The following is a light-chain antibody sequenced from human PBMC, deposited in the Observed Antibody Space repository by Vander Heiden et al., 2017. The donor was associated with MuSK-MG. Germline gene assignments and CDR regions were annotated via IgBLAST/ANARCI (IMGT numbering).Light chain of an antibody. CDR2: DVS. CDR3: SSYTSSTLGV. J-gene: IGLJ3*02. Sequence: QSALTQPASVSGSPGQSITISCTGTSSDVGGYNYVSWYQQHPGKAPILMIYDVSNRPSGVSNRFSGSKSGNTASLTISGLQAEDEADYYCSSYTSSTLGVFGGGTMLTVL. V-gene: IGLV2-14*01. CDR1: SSDVGGYNY.